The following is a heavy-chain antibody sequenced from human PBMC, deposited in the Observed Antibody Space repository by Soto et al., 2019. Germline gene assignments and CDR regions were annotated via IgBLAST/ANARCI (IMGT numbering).Heavy chain of an antibody. CDR3: ARGPSIAVAGKGNYFDY. D-gene: IGHD6-19*01. CDR1: GYTFTGYY. Sequence: ASVKVSCKASGYTFTGYYMHWVRQAPGQGLEWVGWINPNSGGTNYAQKFQGRVTMTRDTSISTAYMELSRLRSDDTAVYYCARGPSIAVAGKGNYFDYWGQGTLVTVSS. CDR2: INPNSGGT. V-gene: IGHV1-2*02. J-gene: IGHJ4*02.